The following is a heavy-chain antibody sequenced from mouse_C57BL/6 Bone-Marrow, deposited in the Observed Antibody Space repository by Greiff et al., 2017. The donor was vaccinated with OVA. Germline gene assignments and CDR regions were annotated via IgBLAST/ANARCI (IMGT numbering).Heavy chain of an antibody. CDR3: AREGGLGQGYAMDY. D-gene: IGHD4-1*01. CDR2: ISNLAYSI. J-gene: IGHJ4*01. CDR1: GFTFSDYG. V-gene: IGHV5-15*01. Sequence: EVQGVESGGGLVQPGGSLKLSCAASGFTFSDYGMAWVRQAPRKGPEWVAFISNLAYSIYYADTVTGRFTISRENAKNTLYLEMSSLRSEDTAMYYCAREGGLGQGYAMDYWGQGTSVTVSS.